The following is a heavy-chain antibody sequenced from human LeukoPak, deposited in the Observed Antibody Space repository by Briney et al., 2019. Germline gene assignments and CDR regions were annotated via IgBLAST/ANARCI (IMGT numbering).Heavy chain of an antibody. D-gene: IGHD4-23*01. CDR2: INPNSGGT. CDR1: GYTFTGYY. CDR3: ASTEPTVVTYYYMDV. V-gene: IGHV1-2*02. Sequence: ASVKVSCKASGYTFTGYYMHWVRQAPGQGLEWMGWINPNSGGTNYAQKFQGRVTMTRDTSISTAYMELSRLRSDDTAVYYCASTEPTVVTYYYMDVWGKGTTVTVSS. J-gene: IGHJ6*03.